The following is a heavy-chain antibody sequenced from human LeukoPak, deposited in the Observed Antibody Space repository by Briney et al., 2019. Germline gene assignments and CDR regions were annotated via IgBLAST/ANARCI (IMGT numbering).Heavy chain of an antibody. V-gene: IGHV1-69*13. CDR3: ARGDYGGNYYYYGMDV. D-gene: IGHD4-23*01. CDR1: GGTFSSYV. J-gene: IGHJ6*02. CDR2: IIPIFGTA. Sequence: SVKVSCKASGGTFSSYVISWVRQAPGQGLEWMGGIIPIFGTANCAQKFQGRVTITADESTSTAYMELSSLRSEDTAVYYCARGDYGGNYYYYGMDVWGQGTTVTVSS.